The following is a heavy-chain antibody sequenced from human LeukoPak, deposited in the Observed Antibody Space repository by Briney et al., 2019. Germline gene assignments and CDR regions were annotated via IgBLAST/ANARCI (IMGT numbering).Heavy chain of an antibody. V-gene: IGHV3-74*01. D-gene: IGHD3-3*01. CDR3: ARDADYDFYGMDV. Sequence: PGGSLRLSCAVSGFTFRTYWMHWVRQVPGEGLVWVSRINEDGSITNYADSVKGRFSISRDNAKNTLYLQMNSLRAEDTAVYYCARDADYDFYGMDVWGQGTTVTVSS. CDR1: GFTFRTYW. J-gene: IGHJ6*02. CDR2: INEDGSIT.